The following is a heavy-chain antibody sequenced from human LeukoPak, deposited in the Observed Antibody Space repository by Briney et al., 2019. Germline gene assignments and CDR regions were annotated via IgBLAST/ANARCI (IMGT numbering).Heavy chain of an antibody. J-gene: IGHJ4*02. CDR2: IYSGGST. CDR3: ARDLHPRLTGYFDY. V-gene: IGHV3-53*01. Sequence: GGSLRLSCVASGFTVSSYYVSWVRQAPGKGLEWVSVIYSGGSTYYADSMEGRFTVSRDNSKNTLYLEMKSLRADDTAVYYCARDLHPRLTGYFDYWGQGTVVTVSS. D-gene: IGHD3-16*01. CDR1: GFTVSSYY.